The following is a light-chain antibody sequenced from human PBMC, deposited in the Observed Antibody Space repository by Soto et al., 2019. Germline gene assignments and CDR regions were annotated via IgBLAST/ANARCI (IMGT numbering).Light chain of an antibody. CDR1: QDLSNY. V-gene: IGKV1-33*01. CDR2: DAS. J-gene: IGKJ5*01. Sequence: DIQMTQSPSSLSASVGDRVTITCQASQDLSNYLNWYQQKPGKAPKVLIYDASNLGTGVPSRFSGSGSGTDFTFSISSLQPEDVATYYCQQYDGLPTFGQGTRLEIK. CDR3: QQYDGLPT.